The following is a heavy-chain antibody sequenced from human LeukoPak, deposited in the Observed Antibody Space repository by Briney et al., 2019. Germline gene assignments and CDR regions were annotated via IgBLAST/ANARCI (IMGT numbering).Heavy chain of an antibody. CDR3: ALRIYSSRFLEWSGY. J-gene: IGHJ4*02. Sequence: PSETLSLTCTVSGGSISSSSYYWGWIRQPPGKGLEWIGSIYYSGSTYYNPSLKSRVTISVDTSKNQFSLKLSSVTAADTAVYYCALRIYSSRFLEWSGYWGEGTLVTVST. D-gene: IGHD3-3*01. CDR1: GGSISSSSYY. V-gene: IGHV4-39*01. CDR2: IYYSGST.